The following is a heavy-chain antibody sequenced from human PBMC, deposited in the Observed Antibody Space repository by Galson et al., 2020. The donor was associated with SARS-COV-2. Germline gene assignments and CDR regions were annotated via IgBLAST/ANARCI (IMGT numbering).Heavy chain of an antibody. CDR2: ISSSSSTI. CDR3: ARGPGYSYGYYYGMDV. Sequence: GESLKISCAASGFTLSSYSMNWVRQAPGKGLEWVSYISSSSSTIYYADSVKGRFTISRDNANNSLFLQVHSLRDEDTAVYYCARGPGYSYGYYYGMDVWGQGTTVTVSS. CDR1: GFTLSSYS. D-gene: IGHD5-18*01. V-gene: IGHV3-48*02. J-gene: IGHJ6*02.